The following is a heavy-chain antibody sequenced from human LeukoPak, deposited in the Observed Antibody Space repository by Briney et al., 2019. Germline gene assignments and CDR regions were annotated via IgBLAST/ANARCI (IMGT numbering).Heavy chain of an antibody. Sequence: GGSLRLSCAASGFTFSSYGMHWVRQAPGKGLEWVAFIRYDGSNKYYADSVKGRFTISRDNSKNTLYLQMNSLRAEDTAVHYCAKSRYSSSWYLVDYWGQGTLVTVSS. CDR1: GFTFSSYG. V-gene: IGHV3-30*02. CDR2: IRYDGSNK. CDR3: AKSRYSSSWYLVDY. D-gene: IGHD6-13*01. J-gene: IGHJ4*02.